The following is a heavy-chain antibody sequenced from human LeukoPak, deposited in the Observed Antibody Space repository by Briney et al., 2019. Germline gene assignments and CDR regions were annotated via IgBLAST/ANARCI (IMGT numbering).Heavy chain of an antibody. V-gene: IGHV4-59*01. D-gene: IGHD6-13*01. CDR2: IYYSGST. CDR1: GDSISSYY. J-gene: IGHJ4*02. CDR3: ARSGSSWYVSHFDY. Sequence: PSETLSLTCTVSGDSISSYYWSWIRQPPGKGLEWIGYIYYSGSTNYNPSLTSRVTISVDTSKNQFSLKLSSVTAADTAVYYCARSGSSWYVSHFDYWGQGTLVTVSS.